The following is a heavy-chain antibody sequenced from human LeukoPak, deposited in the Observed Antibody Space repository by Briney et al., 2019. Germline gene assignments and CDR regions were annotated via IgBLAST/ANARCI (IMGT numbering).Heavy chain of an antibody. D-gene: IGHD2-15*01. CDR3: ARDLSNQLLLFDY. CDR2: LSYDGSDK. V-gene: IGHV3-30-3*01. J-gene: IGHJ4*02. Sequence: GGSLRLSCAASGFTFSTYAMHWVRRAPGKGLEWVAGLSYDGSDKHFADSVKGRFTISRDNSKNTLYLQMNSLRPEDTAVYFCARDLSNQLLLFDYWGQGTLVTVSS. CDR1: GFTFSTYA.